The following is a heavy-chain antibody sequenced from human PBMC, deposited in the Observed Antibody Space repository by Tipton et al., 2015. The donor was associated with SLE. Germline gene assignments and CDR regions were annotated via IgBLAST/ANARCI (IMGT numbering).Heavy chain of an antibody. CDR1: GYPISSGYF. CDR3: ARRGNVCSGCGGWFDP. CDR2: IYHTGST. J-gene: IGHJ5*02. D-gene: IGHD2-15*01. V-gene: IGHV4-38-2*01. Sequence: TLSLTCAVSGYPISSGYFWGWIRQPPGKGLEWIGRIYHTGSTYYHPSLKSRVTMSVDTSTNQFSLKLKSVTAADTAVYYCARRGNVCSGCGGWFDPWGQGALVSVSS.